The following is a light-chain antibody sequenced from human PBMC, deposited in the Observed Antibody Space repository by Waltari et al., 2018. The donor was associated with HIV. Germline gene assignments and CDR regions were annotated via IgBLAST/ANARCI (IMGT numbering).Light chain of an antibody. Sequence: QSVLTQPPSASGTPGQRIIISCSGSTSNIGTNNVNWYQQLPGTTPRLLMHSNIRRPSVFPDRFSRSRSGTSASLAISGLQSEDEADYYCSAWDASLGAWMFGGGTKLTVL. CDR1: TSNIGTNN. J-gene: IGLJ3*02. CDR2: SNI. CDR3: SAWDASLGAWM. V-gene: IGLV1-44*01.